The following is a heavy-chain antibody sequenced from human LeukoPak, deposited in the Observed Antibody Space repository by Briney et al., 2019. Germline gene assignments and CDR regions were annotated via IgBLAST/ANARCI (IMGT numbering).Heavy chain of an antibody. J-gene: IGHJ4*02. CDR1: GFSFRNYW. CDR3: ARDGGLHTNFDY. CDR2: TKPDGSAE. V-gene: IGHV3-7*01. D-gene: IGHD2-15*01. Sequence: GGSLRLSCAASGFSFRNYWMGWVRQAPGKGLEWVANTKPDGSAEYYADSVRGRFTASRDNANNLLYLQMNGLRAEDTAVYYCARDGGLHTNFDYWGQGTLLTVSS.